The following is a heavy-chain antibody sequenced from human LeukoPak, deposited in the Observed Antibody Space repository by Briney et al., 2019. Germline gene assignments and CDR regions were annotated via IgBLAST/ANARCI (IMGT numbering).Heavy chain of an antibody. CDR1: GGSFSGYY. CDR3: ARRPCSGGSCQTPNYYYYYGMDV. CDR2: IYYSGST. D-gene: IGHD2-15*01. Sequence: PSETLSLTCAVYGGSFSGYYWSWIRQPPGKGLEWIGYIYYSGSTKYTSSLKSRVTITVDTSKNQFSLKLSSVTAADTAVYYCARRPCSGGSCQTPNYYYYYGMDVWGQGTTVTVSS. V-gene: IGHV4-59*12. J-gene: IGHJ6*02.